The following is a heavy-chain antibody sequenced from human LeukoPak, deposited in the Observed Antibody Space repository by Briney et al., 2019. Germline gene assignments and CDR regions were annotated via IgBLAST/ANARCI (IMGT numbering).Heavy chain of an antibody. V-gene: IGHV3-9*01. CDR1: GFTFDDYA. Sequence: PGRSLRLSCAACGFTFDDYAMHWVRQAPGKGLEWVSGISWNSGSMGYADSVKGRFTISRDNAKNSLYLQMNSLRAEDTALYYCAKDSGRSYDSSGYSAYYFDYWGQGTLATVSS. CDR3: AKDSGRSYDSSGYSAYYFDY. CDR2: ISWNSGSM. J-gene: IGHJ4*02. D-gene: IGHD3-22*01.